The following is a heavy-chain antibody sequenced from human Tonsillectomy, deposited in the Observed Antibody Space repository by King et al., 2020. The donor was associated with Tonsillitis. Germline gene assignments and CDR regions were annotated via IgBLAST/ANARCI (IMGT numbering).Heavy chain of an antibody. V-gene: IGHV3-30*02. D-gene: IGHD1-1*01. Sequence: QLVQSGGGVVQPGGSLRLSCAASQFTFSSYAMHWVRQAPGKGLEWVAYIGYDGSSKNYPDSLKGRFTVSRDNSKNTLYLQMNSLRPDDTAVYYCAKDLGRRGHPRAVGGQGTTVPVSS. CDR2: IGYDGSSK. CDR1: QFTFSSYA. J-gene: IGHJ1*01. CDR3: AKDLGRRGHPRAV.